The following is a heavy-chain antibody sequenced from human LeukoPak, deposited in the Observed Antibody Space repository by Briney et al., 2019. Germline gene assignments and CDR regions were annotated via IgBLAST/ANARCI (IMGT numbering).Heavy chain of an antibody. CDR3: ARGLSVTRAFAY. CDR1: GYTFTSYG. CDR2: ISAYNGNT. D-gene: IGHD4-17*01. V-gene: IGHV1-18*01. Sequence: ASVKVSCKASGYTFTSYGISWVRQAPGQGLEWMGWISAYNGNTNYAQKFQGRVTMTRNTSISTAYMELSSLRSEDTAVYYCARGLSVTRAFAYWGQGTLVTVSS. J-gene: IGHJ4*02.